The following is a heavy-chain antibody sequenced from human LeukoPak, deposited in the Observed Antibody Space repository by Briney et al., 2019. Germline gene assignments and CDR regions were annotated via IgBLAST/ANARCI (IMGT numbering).Heavy chain of an antibody. CDR3: ARHYSYDFWSGYPYYFDY. CDR2: IYYSGIT. Sequence: SETLSLXCTVSGGSISSSSYYWGWIRQPPGKGLEWIGSIYYSGITYYNPSLKSRVTISVDTSKNQFSLKLSSVTAADTAVYYCARHYSYDFWSGYPYYFDYWGQGTLVTVSS. V-gene: IGHV4-39*01. D-gene: IGHD3-3*01. J-gene: IGHJ4*02. CDR1: GGSISSSSYY.